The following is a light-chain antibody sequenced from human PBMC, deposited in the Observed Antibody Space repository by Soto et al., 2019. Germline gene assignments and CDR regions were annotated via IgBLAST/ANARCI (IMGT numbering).Light chain of an antibody. CDR1: QGISNY. CDR2: AAS. V-gene: IGKV1-27*01. CDR3: QKYNSAPRT. Sequence: DIQMTQSPSSLSASVGDGVTITCRASQGISNYLAWYQQKPGKAPNLLIYAASTFQSGVPSRFSGSGAGTDFTLTISGLQPEDVATYYCQKYNSAPRTFGQGTRVEIK. J-gene: IGKJ1*01.